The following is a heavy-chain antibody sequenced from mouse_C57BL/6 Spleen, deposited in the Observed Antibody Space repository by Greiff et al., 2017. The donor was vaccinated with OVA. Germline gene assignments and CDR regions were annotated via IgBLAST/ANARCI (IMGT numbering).Heavy chain of an antibody. CDR1: GFTFSSYG. CDR2: ISSGGSYT. V-gene: IGHV5-6*02. J-gene: IGHJ2*01. Sequence: DVKLQESGGDLVKPGGSLKLSCAASGFTFSSYGMSWVRQTPDKRLEWVATISSGGSYTYYPDSVKGRFTISRDNAKNTLYLQMSSLKSEDTAMYYCARHEGYFDYWGQGTTLTVSS. CDR3: ARHEGYFDY.